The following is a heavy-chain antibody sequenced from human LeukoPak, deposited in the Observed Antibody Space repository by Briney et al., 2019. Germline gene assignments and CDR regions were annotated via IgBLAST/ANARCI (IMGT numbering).Heavy chain of an antibody. V-gene: IGHV4-59*08. Sequence: PSETLSLSCIASGVSTSRFYWSWLRHPPGKGLEWIGHIYHGACTKYNPSLRSRATISVDTSKNQFSLKLTSLTAADTAIYYCAQTTGWPGFDFWGRGAIASV. CDR2: IYHGACT. CDR1: GVSTSRFY. J-gene: IGHJ4*02. CDR3: AQTTGWPGFDF. D-gene: IGHD6-19*01.